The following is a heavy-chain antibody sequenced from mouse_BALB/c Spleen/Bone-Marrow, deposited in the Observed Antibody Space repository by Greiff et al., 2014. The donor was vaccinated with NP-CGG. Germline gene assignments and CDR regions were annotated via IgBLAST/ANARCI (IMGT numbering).Heavy chain of an antibody. D-gene: IGHD2-1*01. CDR3: AREGYYGLDY. V-gene: IGHV1-54*03. CDR2: INPGSGGT. CDR1: GYAFTNYL. J-gene: IGHJ2*01. Sequence: QVQLQQSGAKLVRPGTSVKVSCKASGYAFTNYLIEWFKQRPGQGLKWIGVINPGSGGTNFNEKFRGKATLTADKSSSTAYMQFNSLTSDDSAVYFCAREGYYGLDYWGQGTTLTVSS.